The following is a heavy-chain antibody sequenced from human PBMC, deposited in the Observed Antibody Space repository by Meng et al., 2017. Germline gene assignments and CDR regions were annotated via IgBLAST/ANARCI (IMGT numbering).Heavy chain of an antibody. J-gene: IGHJ4*02. CDR1: GGSISSYY. CDR2: IYYSGST. V-gene: IGHV4-59*01. D-gene: IGHD3-3*01. CDR3: ARGYDFWSGQYYFDY. Sequence: QVQLQESGPGLGKPSETLSLPCTVSGGSISSYYWSWIRQPPGKGLEWIGYIYYSGSTNYNPSLKSRVTISVDTSKNQFSLKLSSVTAADTAVYYCARGYDFWSGQYYFDYWGQGTLVTVSS.